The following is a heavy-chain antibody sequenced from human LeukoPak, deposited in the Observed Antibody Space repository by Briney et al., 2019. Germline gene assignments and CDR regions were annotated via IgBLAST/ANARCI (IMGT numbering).Heavy chain of an antibody. CDR3: AKETMIVVGPDYYFDY. V-gene: IGHV3-23*01. CDR2: ISGSGGST. D-gene: IGHD3-22*01. CDR1: GFTIDDYG. Sequence: QAGGSLRLSCAASGFTIDDYGMSWVRQVPGKGLEWVSAISGSGGSTYYADSVKGRFTISRDNSKNTLYLQMNSLRAEDTAVYYCAKETMIVVGPDYYFDYWGQGTLVTVSS. J-gene: IGHJ4*02.